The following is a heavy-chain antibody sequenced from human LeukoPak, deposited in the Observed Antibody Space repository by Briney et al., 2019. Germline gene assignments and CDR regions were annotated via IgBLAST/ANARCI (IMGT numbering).Heavy chain of an antibody. Sequence: KPSETLSLTCTLSGGSISSNDYYWGWIRQPPGRRLEWIGTIYYSGSTSYNPSLKGRVTMSVDTSENQFSLKLSSVTAADTAMYYCARHHRSGYYEVDYWGQGTLVTVSS. CDR2: IYYSGST. CDR1: GGSISSNDYY. CDR3: ARHHRSGYYEVDY. D-gene: IGHD6-25*01. V-gene: IGHV4-39*01. J-gene: IGHJ4*02.